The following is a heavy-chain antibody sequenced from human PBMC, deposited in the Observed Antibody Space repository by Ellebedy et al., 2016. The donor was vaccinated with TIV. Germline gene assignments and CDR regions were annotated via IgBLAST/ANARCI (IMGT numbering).Heavy chain of an antibody. CDR2: INQSGST. V-gene: IGHV4-34*01. CDR1: GESFSGYY. Sequence: SETLSLTXGVYGESFSGYYWSWIRQPPGKGLEWIGEINQSGSTNYNPSLKSRVIISVDTSKNQFSLRLSSVTAADTAVYYCARGGATRAYYDFWSGEDAFDIWGQGTMVTVSS. J-gene: IGHJ3*02. CDR3: ARGGATRAYYDFWSGEDAFDI. D-gene: IGHD3-3*01.